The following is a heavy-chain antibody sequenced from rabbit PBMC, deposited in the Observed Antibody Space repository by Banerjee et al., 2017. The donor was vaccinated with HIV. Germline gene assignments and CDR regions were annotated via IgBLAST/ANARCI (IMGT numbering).Heavy chain of an antibody. CDR2: ICAGGATT. V-gene: IGHV1S45*01. J-gene: IGHJ4*01. CDR3: ATYTYNDAAGNL. CDR1: GFTISSGYW. D-gene: IGHD6-1*01. Sequence: QEQLVESGGGLVQPGGSLKLSCKASGFTISSGYWIDWVRQAPGKGLEWIGCICAGGATTYYASWAKGRFTISKTSSTTVTLQMTSLTAADAATYFCATYTYNDAAGNLWGPGTLVTVS.